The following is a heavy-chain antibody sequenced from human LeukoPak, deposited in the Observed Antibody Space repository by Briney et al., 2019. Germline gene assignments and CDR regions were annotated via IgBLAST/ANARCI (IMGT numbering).Heavy chain of an antibody. Sequence: ASVKVSCKASGYTFTGYYMHWVRQAPGQGLEWMGWIIPNSGGTNYAQKFQGRVTMTRDTSISTAYMELSRLRSDDTAVYYCAREATMVRGADDAFDIWGQGTMVTVSS. CDR1: GYTFTGYY. CDR3: AREATMVRGADDAFDI. CDR2: IIPNSGGT. V-gene: IGHV1-2*02. D-gene: IGHD3-10*01. J-gene: IGHJ3*02.